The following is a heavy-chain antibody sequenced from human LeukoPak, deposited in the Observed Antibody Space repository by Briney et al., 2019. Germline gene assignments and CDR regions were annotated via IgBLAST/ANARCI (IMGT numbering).Heavy chain of an antibody. J-gene: IGHJ5*02. V-gene: IGHV4-59*01. CDR3: ARGYGDYSDWFDP. CDR2: IYHSGTT. CDR1: GGSISSYY. Sequence: PSETLSLTCTVSGGSISSYYWSWIRQSPGKGLEWIGYIYHSGTTKYNPSLKSRVTISVDTSKNQLSLKLSSVTAADTAVYYCARGYGDYSDWFDPWGQGTLVTVSS. D-gene: IGHD4-17*01.